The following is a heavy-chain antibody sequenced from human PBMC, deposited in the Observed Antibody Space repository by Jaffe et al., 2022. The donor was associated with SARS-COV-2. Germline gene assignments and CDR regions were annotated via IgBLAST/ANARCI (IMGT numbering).Heavy chain of an antibody. D-gene: IGHD1-26*01. CDR1: GGSINGYF. CDR3: ARRVVGATYFDS. CDR2: IHYTGTT. J-gene: IGHJ4*02. Sequence: QVQLQESGPGLVKPSETLSLTCTVTGGSINGYFWTWIRQSPEKALEFIGYIHYTGTTSYNPSVKSRVTMSVDTSRNQFSLRLSSVTAADTAVYYCARRVVGATYFDSWGQGIMVTVSS. V-gene: IGHV4-59*08.